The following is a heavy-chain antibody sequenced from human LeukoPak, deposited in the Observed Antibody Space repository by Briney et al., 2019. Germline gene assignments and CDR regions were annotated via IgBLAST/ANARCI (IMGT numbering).Heavy chain of an antibody. CDR3: ARAYGGYYGSGSFPYYYYYYGMDV. CDR2: IIPIFGTA. J-gene: IGHJ6*02. D-gene: IGHD3-10*01. CDR1: GGTFSSYA. V-gene: IGHV1-69*01. Sequence: SVKVSCKASGGTFSSYAISWVRQAPGQGLEWMGGIIPIFGTANYAQKFQGRVTITSDESTSTAYMELSSLRSEDTAVYYCARAYGGYYGSGSFPYYYYYYGMDVWGQGTTVTVSS.